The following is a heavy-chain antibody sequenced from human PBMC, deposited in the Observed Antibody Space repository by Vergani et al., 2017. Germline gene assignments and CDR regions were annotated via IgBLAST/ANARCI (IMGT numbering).Heavy chain of an antibody. CDR2: ISGSGGST. CDR3: AKDLVSRIYYYDSRAGSPNFDY. V-gene: IGHV3-23*01. Sequence: EVQLLESGGGLVQPGGSLRLSCAASGFTFSSYAMSWVRQAPGKGLEWVSAISGSGGSTYYADSVKGRFTISRDNSKNTLYLQMNSLRAEDTAVYYCAKDLVSRIYYYDSRAGSPNFDYWGQGTLVTVSS. J-gene: IGHJ4*02. D-gene: IGHD3-22*01. CDR1: GFTFSSYA.